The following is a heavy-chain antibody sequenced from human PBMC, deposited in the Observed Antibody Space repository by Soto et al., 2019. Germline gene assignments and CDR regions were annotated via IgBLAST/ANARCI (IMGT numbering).Heavy chain of an antibody. CDR2: IYSGGST. CDR3: ARERAVAGTNWFDP. Sequence: LRLSCAASGFTVSSNYMSWVRQAPGKGLEWVSVIYSGGSTYYADSVKGRFTISRDNSKNTLYLQMNSLRAEDTAVYYCARERAVAGTNWFDPWGQGTLVTVSS. J-gene: IGHJ5*02. V-gene: IGHV3-53*01. CDR1: GFTVSSNY. D-gene: IGHD6-19*01.